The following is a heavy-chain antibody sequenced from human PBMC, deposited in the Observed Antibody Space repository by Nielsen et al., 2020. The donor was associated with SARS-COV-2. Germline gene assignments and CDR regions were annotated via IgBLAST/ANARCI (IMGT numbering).Heavy chain of an antibody. Sequence: WVRQAPGQGLEWMGWMNPNSGNTGYAQKFQGRVTMTRNTSISTAYMELSSLRSEDTAVYYCARGLVFSYYDSLTGYGSGMDVWGQGTTVTVSS. CDR3: ARGLVFSYYDSLTGYGSGMDV. V-gene: IGHV1-8*01. J-gene: IGHJ6*02. D-gene: IGHD3-9*01. CDR2: MNPNSGNT.